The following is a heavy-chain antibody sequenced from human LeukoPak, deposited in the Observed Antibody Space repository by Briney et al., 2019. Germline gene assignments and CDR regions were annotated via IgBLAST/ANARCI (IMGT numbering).Heavy chain of an antibody. D-gene: IGHD6-19*01. Sequence: PGGSLRLSCAAFGFTFDDYGMHWVRQVPGKGLEWVSGISWNSGSIEYADSVKGRFDISRDNAKNSLYLQMNSLRAEDTALYYCAKSANIAVAGRPDYWGQGTLVTVSS. CDR1: GFTFDDYG. J-gene: IGHJ4*02. V-gene: IGHV3-9*01. CDR2: ISWNSGSI. CDR3: AKSANIAVAGRPDY.